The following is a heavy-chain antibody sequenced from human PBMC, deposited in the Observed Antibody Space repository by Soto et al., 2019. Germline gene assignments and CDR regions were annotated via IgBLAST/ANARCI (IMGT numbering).Heavy chain of an antibody. Sequence: QVQLQQWGAGLLKPSETLSLTCAVYGGSFSGYYWSWIRQPPGKGLEWIGEINHSGSTNYNPSLKRRVTISVDTSKNQFSLKLSSVTAADTAVYYCAREKPYSSSWYHDYWCQGTLVTVSS. V-gene: IGHV4-34*01. CDR2: INHSGST. CDR3: AREKPYSSSWYHDY. CDR1: GGSFSGYY. J-gene: IGHJ4*02. D-gene: IGHD6-13*01.